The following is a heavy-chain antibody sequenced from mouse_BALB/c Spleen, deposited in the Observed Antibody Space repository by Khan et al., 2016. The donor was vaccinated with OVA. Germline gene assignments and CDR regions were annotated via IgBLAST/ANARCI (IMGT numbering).Heavy chain of an antibody. CDR2: IYPGTDNT. V-gene: IGHV1-76*01. D-gene: IGHD3-2*02. CDR3: AREEALYYLDD. Sequence: VELVESGTELVRPGASVELSCKTSGYIFTSYWIHWVKQRSGQGLEWFARIYPGTDNTYYNEKLKDKVTLTADNSSSTVYMQLSSLKSEDSAVYFCAREEALYYLDDWGQGTTLTVSS. CDR1: GYIFTSYW. J-gene: IGHJ2*01.